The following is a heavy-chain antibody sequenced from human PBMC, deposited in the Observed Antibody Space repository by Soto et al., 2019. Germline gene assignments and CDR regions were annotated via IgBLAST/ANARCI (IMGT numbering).Heavy chain of an antibody. CDR2: INPNSGGT. V-gene: IGHV1-2*04. Sequence: ASVKVSCKASGYTFTGYYMHWVRQAPGQGLEWMGWINPNSGGTNYAQKFQGWVTMTRDTSISTAYMELSRLRSDDTAVYYCARHIGVGSFNSYYYYDVMDVWGQGTTVTVSS. D-gene: IGHD2-21*01. CDR3: ARHIGVGSFNSYYYYDVMDV. CDR1: GYTFTGYY. J-gene: IGHJ6*02.